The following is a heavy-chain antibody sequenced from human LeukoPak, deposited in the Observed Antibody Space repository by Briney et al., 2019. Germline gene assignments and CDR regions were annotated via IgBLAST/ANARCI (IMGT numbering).Heavy chain of an antibody. V-gene: IGHV4-39*01. CDR2: MFYSGST. D-gene: IGHD2-2*01. CDR3: ARHASCSSTSCYVDY. J-gene: IGHJ4*02. CDR1: GGSISSSSYY. Sequence: KSSETLSLTCTVSGGSISSSSYYWGWIRQPPGRGLEWLGGMFYSGSTYYNPSLKSRVTISVDTSKNQFSLELISVTAADTAVYYCARHASCSSTSCYVDYWGQGTLVTVSS.